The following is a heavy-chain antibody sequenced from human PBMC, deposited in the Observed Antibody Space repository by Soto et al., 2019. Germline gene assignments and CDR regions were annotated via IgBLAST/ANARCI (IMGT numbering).Heavy chain of an antibody. J-gene: IGHJ4*02. CDR3: ASPYYYDSSGYYPFDY. CDR1: GFTFSSYA. V-gene: IGHV3-23*01. CDR2: ISGSGGST. D-gene: IGHD3-22*01. Sequence: GGSLRLSCAASGFTFSSYAMLWVRQAPGKGLEWVSAISGSGGSTYYADSVKGRFTISRDNSKNTLYLQMNSLRAEDTAVYYCASPYYYDSSGYYPFDYWGQGTLVTVSS.